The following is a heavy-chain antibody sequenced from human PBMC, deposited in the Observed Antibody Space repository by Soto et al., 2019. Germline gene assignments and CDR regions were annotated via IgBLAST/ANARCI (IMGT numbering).Heavy chain of an antibody. D-gene: IGHD5-12*01. V-gene: IGHV3-23*01. CDR2: ISGSGAGT. Sequence: EGSLRLSCAASGFTFSSYAMNWVRQAPGKGLEWVSAISGSGAGTYFADSVKGRFTISRDTSENKLYLQMNSLRAEDTAVYFCARDHGDGYPDYHFDYWGQGTLVTVSS. CDR3: ARDHGDGYPDYHFDY. J-gene: IGHJ4*02. CDR1: GFTFSSYA.